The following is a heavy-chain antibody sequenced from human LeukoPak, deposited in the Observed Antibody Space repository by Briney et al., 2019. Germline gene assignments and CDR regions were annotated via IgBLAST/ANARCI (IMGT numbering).Heavy chain of an antibody. CDR3: AREGQQSYGMDV. V-gene: IGHV3-7*05. D-gene: IGHD6-13*01. CDR1: GFTFRNYW. Sequence: VGSLRLSCAASGFTFRNYWITWVRQAPGKGLEWVANIKQGGSEKHYVDSVEGRFTISRDDATNSLYLQMNSLRIEDTAVYYCAREGQQSYGMDVWGQGTTVTVSS. CDR2: IKQGGSEK. J-gene: IGHJ6*02.